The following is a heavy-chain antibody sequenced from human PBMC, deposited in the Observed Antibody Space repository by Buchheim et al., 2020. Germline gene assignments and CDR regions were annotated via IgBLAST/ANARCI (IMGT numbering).Heavy chain of an antibody. Sequence: QVQLQQWGAGPLKPSETLSLTCAVYGGSFSGYYWSWIRQPPGKGLEWIGEINHSGSTNYNPSLKSRVTISVDTSKNQFSLKLSSVTAADTAVYYCARAKASVAGSRYYYYYGMDVWGQGTT. J-gene: IGHJ6*02. D-gene: IGHD6-19*01. CDR3: ARAKASVAGSRYYYYYGMDV. V-gene: IGHV4-34*01. CDR1: GGSFSGYY. CDR2: INHSGST.